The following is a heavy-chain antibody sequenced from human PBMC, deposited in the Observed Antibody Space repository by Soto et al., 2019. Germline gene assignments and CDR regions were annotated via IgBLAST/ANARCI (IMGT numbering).Heavy chain of an antibody. V-gene: IGHV3-33*01. CDR3: ASTRVVVAENGAFDI. D-gene: IGHD2-15*01. CDR1: GFTFSSYG. J-gene: IGHJ3*02. CDR2: IWYDGSNK. Sequence: HPGGSLRLSCAASGFTFSSYGMHWVRQAPGKGLEWVAVIWYDGSNKYYADSVKGRFTISRDNSKNTLYLQMNSLRAEDTAVYYCASTRVVVAENGAFDIWGQGTMVTVSS.